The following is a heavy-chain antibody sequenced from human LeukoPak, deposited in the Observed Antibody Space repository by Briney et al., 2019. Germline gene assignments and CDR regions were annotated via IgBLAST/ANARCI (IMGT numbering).Heavy chain of an antibody. CDR2: ISSSSSYI. CDR1: GFTFSSYS. CDR3: AREDAWELPNAPYLDY. D-gene: IGHD1-26*01. V-gene: IGHV3-21*01. J-gene: IGHJ4*02. Sequence: GGSLRLSCAASGFTFSSYSMNWVRQAPGKGLEWVSSISSSSSYIYYADSVKGRFTISRDNAKNSLYLQMNSLRAEDTAVYYCAREDAWELPNAPYLDYWGQGILVTVSS.